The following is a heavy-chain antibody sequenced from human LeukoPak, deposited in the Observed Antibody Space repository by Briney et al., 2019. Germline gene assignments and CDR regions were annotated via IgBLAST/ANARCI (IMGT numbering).Heavy chain of an antibody. CDR1: GFTFSNAW. Sequence: GGSLRLSCAASGFTFSNAWMSWVRQAPGKGLEWVGRIKSKSDGETTDYAAPVKGRFTIPRDDSNNTLYLQMNSLKTEDTAVYYCSRVYKLAQFDYWGQGTLVTVSS. CDR3: SRVYKLAQFDY. J-gene: IGHJ4*02. V-gene: IGHV3-15*01. D-gene: IGHD1-14*01. CDR2: IKSKSDGETT.